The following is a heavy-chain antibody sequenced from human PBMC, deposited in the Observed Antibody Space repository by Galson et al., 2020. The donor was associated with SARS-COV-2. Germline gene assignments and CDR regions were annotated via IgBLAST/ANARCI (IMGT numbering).Heavy chain of an antibody. J-gene: IGHJ6*02. CDR1: GFTFSNYW. V-gene: IGHV3-74*01. Sequence: ALHGESLKISCAAFGFTFSNYWMHWVRQAPGKGLVWVSRITSDGSSRSHADSVKGRFTISRDNAKNTLYLQMNSLRAEDTAGYYCAREGGSGWNVPANGMDVWGQGTTVTVSS. CDR3: AREGGSGWNVPANGMDV. CDR2: ITSDGSSR. D-gene: IGHD6-19*01.